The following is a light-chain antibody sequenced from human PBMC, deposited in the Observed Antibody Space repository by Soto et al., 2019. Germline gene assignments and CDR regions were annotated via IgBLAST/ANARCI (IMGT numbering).Light chain of an antibody. V-gene: IGKV3-20*01. J-gene: IGKJ1*01. CDR1: QSIFTTY. CDR3: QQYGGARWT. Sequence: EVVLTQSPGTLSLSPGETATLSCRASQSIFTTYLAWYQQKPGQAPRLLIYDSSSRATGIPDRFRGSGSGTDFTLTISRLEPEDFAVYFCQQYGGARWTFGQGTKVNIK. CDR2: DSS.